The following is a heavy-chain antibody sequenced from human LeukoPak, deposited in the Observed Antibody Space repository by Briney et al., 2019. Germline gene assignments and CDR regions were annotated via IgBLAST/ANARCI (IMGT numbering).Heavy chain of an antibody. Sequence: PGGSLRLSCGVSGFTFSNAWMSWVRQAPGKGLEWVAFIRYDGNSKYYGDSVRGRFTISRDNSKNTLFLQMNSLRPEDTAVYYCAKDLGSYAFDIWGQGTMVTVSS. CDR1: GFTFSNAW. V-gene: IGHV3-30*02. CDR2: IRYDGNSK. CDR3: AKDLGSYAFDI. D-gene: IGHD1-26*01. J-gene: IGHJ3*02.